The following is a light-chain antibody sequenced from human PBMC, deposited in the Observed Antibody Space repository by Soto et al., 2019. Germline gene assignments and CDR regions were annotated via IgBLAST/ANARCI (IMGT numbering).Light chain of an antibody. Sequence: EIVLTQSPATLSLSPGERATLSCRASQSVSSYLAWYQQKPGQAPRLLIYDVSNRATGIPARFSGSGSGTDFPLTISSLEPEDFAVYYCQQRSNWLWTFGQGTKVEIK. V-gene: IGKV3-11*01. CDR2: DVS. CDR3: QQRSNWLWT. J-gene: IGKJ1*01. CDR1: QSVSSY.